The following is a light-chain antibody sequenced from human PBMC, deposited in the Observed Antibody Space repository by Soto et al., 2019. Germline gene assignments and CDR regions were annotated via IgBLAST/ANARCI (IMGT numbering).Light chain of an antibody. V-gene: IGKV3-11*01. CDR1: QSVSSY. CDR3: QQRSNWL. Sequence: TQSPSTLSASVRDRVTITRRASQSVSSYLAWYQQKPGQAPRLLIYDASNRATGVPARFSGSGSGTDFTLTISSREPEDFAVYYCQQRSNWLFGPGTKVDIK. CDR2: DAS. J-gene: IGKJ3*01.